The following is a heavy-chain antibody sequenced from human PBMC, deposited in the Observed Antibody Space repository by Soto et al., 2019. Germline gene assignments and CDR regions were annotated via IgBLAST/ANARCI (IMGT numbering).Heavy chain of an antibody. J-gene: IGHJ2*01. CDR2: MSGSGGRT. D-gene: IGHD4-17*01. V-gene: IGHV3-23*01. CDR1: GFSFSSYW. Sequence: GGSLRLSCSASGFSFSSYWMSWLRQAPGKGLEWVSGMSGSGGRTYYADAVKGRFTVSRDNSKNTLYLQMNSLRAEDTAVYYCAKRTVGWYFDLWGRGTLVTVSS. CDR3: AKRTVGWYFDL.